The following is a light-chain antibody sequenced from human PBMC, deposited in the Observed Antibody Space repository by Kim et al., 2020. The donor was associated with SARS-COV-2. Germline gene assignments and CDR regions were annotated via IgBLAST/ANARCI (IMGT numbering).Light chain of an antibody. CDR3: QQYNAWPT. J-gene: IGKJ1*01. Sequence: PGERVNHSCSASQNIRKNLDWYQQKPGQPPMLLIYRASIRVTHVSARFSGSGSGTDFTLTISSLQSEDIAAYYCQQYNAWPTFGQGTKVDIK. CDR2: RAS. CDR1: QNIRKN. V-gene: IGKV3-15*01.